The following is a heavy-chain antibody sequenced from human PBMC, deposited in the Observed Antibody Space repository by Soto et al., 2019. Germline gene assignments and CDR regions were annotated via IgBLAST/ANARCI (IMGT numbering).Heavy chain of an antibody. CDR1: GYTFTSYY. V-gene: IGHV1-46*03. D-gene: IGHD3-10*01. CDR2: INPSGGST. CDR3: ARVGVTMVRGVIITSLGAFDI. Sequence: ASVKVSCKASGYTFTSYYMHWVRQAPGQGLEWMGIINPSGGSTSYVQKFQGRVTMTRDTSTSTVYMELSSLRSEDTAVYYCARVGVTMVRGVIITSLGAFDIWGQGTMVTVSS. J-gene: IGHJ3*02.